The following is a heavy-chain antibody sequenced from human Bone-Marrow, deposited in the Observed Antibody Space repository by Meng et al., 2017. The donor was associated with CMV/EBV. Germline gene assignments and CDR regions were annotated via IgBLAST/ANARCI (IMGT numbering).Heavy chain of an antibody. V-gene: IGHV1-69*10. CDR1: GGTFSTYS. D-gene: IGHD5-18*01. CDR2: IIPVLGIG. Sequence: SVKVSCKASGGTFSTYSINWVRQAPGQGLEWMGGIIPVLGIGNYAQRFQGRVTITADKSTSTAYMELSSLRSEDTAVYYCARDGEVKYSYNYARMDYYYYGMDVWGQGTTVTVSS. CDR3: ARDGEVKYSYNYARMDYYYYGMDV. J-gene: IGHJ6*02.